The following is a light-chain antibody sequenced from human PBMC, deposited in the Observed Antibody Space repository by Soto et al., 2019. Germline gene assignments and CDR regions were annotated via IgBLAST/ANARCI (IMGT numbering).Light chain of an antibody. CDR3: QQSITSPWT. J-gene: IGKJ1*01. CDR2: RAS. CDR1: QNIDMY. V-gene: IGKV1-5*03. Sequence: DIQMTQSPSTLSASAGDRVTITCRASQNIDMYLAWYQQKPGQAPSLLIYRASSLQSGVPSRFSGSGSGTEFTLTISSLQPDDFATYYCQQSITSPWTFGQGNKVDIK.